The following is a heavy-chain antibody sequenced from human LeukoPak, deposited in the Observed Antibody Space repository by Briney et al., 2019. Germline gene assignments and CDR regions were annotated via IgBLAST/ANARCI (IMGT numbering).Heavy chain of an antibody. J-gene: IGHJ4*02. D-gene: IGHD6-13*01. CDR1: GFIFSTYA. Sequence: GGSLRLSCATSGFIFSTYALSWVRQAPGKGLEWASSISGSGGSTYHADSVKGRFTISRDSSKNTLYLQMNSLRAEDTAIYYCARVIRAAPGKGYFDYWGQGTLATVSS. CDR3: ARVIRAAPGKGYFDY. V-gene: IGHV3-23*01. CDR2: ISGSGGST.